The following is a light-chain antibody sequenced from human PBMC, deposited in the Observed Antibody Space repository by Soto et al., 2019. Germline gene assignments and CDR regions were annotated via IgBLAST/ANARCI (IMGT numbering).Light chain of an antibody. CDR3: QQSYITPIT. Sequence: DIHRAQSPSSLSASVGDRFSITCRATQNIGSYLNWYQQKPGIAPKVLIFSASRLQSGVPSRFSGSGFGTEFTLTISSLQPEDFATYYCQQSYITPITFGQGTRLEIK. CDR2: SAS. V-gene: IGKV1-39*01. CDR1: QNIGSY. J-gene: IGKJ5*01.